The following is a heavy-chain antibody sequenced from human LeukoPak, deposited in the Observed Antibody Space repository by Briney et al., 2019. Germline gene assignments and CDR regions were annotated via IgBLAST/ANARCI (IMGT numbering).Heavy chain of an antibody. CDR3: AREGTAMVKSAFDI. D-gene: IGHD5-18*01. J-gene: IGHJ3*02. V-gene: IGHV3-21*01. Sequence: GGSLRLSCAVSGFTFSGFAMSWVRLVPGKGLEWVSSISSSSSYIYYADSVKGRFTISRDNAKNSLYLQMNSLRAEDTAVYYCAREGTAMVKSAFDIWGQGTMVTVSP. CDR2: ISSSSSYI. CDR1: GFTFSGFA.